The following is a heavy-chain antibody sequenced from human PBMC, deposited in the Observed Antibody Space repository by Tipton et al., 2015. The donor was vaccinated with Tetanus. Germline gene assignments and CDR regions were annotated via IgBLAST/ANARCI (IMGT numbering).Heavy chain of an antibody. Sequence: SCAASGFIFSDYYMSWVRQAPGRRLEWMGWIYTDNGNTVYSQSFQGRVTITRDTSATTAYMELSSLRSEDTAVYYCARGMDYDSSGIDDFWGQGTLVTVSS. CDR2: IYTDNGNT. CDR3: ARGMDYDSSGIDDF. D-gene: IGHD3-22*01. CDR1: GFIFSDYY. V-gene: IGHV1-3*04. J-gene: IGHJ4*02.